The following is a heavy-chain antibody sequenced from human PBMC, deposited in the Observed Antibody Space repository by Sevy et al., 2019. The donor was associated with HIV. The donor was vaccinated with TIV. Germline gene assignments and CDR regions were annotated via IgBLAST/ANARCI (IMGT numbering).Heavy chain of an antibody. J-gene: IGHJ6*02. CDR1: GDSVSSSSST. CDR2: TYYRSKWYN. Sequence: SQTLSLTCAISGDSVSSSSSTWTWIRQSPSRGPEWLGRTYYRSKWYNDYAVSMKGRITINPDTSKNQFSLQLNSVTPEDTAVYYCARGYAGMDVWGQGTTVTVSS. D-gene: IGHD5-12*01. V-gene: IGHV6-1*01. CDR3: ARGYAGMDV.